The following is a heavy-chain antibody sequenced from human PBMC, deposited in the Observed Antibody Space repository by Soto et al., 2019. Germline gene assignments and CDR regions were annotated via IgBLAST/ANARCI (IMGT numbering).Heavy chain of an antibody. CDR3: AQGMRGHGFWSGYQTQSH. Sequence: QVQVVESGGGVVQPGRSLRLSCAASGFTFNSFDMHWVRQAPGRGLEWVAVISHDGSNRYNADSVKGRFTISRDNSKNTVFLEVNSLRHEDTAVYYCAQGMRGHGFWSGYQTQSHWGQGTLVTVSS. D-gene: IGHD3-3*01. CDR1: GFTFNSFD. CDR2: ISHDGSNR. V-gene: IGHV3-30*18. J-gene: IGHJ4*02.